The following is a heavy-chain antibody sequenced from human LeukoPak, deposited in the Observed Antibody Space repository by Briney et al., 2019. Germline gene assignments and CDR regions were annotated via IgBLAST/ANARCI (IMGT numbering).Heavy chain of an antibody. Sequence: ASVKVSCKASGYTFTSYYMHWVRQAPGQGLEWMGIINPSGGSTSYAQKFQGRVTMTRDTSTSTVYMELSSLRSEDTAVYYCARDSSGYDCSGGSCYRNWFDPWGQGTLATVSS. CDR1: GYTFTSYY. CDR2: INPSGGST. D-gene: IGHD2-15*01. V-gene: IGHV1-46*01. J-gene: IGHJ5*02. CDR3: ARDSSGYDCSGGSCYRNWFDP.